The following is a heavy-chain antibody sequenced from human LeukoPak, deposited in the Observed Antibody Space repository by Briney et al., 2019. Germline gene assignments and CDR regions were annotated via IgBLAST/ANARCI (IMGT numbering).Heavy chain of an antibody. Sequence: GGSLRLSCAASGFTFSSYAMSWVRQAPGKGLECISGFSGSGGSTYYADSVKGRFTISRDNSKNTLYLQMNSLRAEDTAVYYCAELGITMIGGVWGKGTTVAISS. CDR2: FSGSGGST. V-gene: IGHV3-23*01. D-gene: IGHD3-10*02. CDR1: GFTFSSYA. CDR3: AELGITMIGGV. J-gene: IGHJ6*04.